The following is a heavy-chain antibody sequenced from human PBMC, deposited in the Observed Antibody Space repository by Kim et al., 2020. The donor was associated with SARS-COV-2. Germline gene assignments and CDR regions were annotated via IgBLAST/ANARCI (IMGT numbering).Heavy chain of an antibody. CDR2: IYYSGST. D-gene: IGHD2-15*01. V-gene: IGHV4-30-4*01. Sequence: SETLSLTCTVSGGSISSGDYYWSWIRQPPGKGLEWIGYIYYSGSTYYNPSLKSRVTISVDTSKNQFSLKLSSVTAADTAVYYCARDGRYCSGGSCYYWFDPWGQGTLVTVSS. J-gene: IGHJ5*02. CDR3: ARDGRYCSGGSCYYWFDP. CDR1: GGSISSGDYY.